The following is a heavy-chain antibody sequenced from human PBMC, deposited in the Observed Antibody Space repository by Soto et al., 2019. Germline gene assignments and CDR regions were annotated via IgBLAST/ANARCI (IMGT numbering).Heavy chain of an antibody. J-gene: IGHJ6*02. Sequence: QVQLVQSGAEVKKPGSSVKVSCKASGGTFSSYAISWVRQAPGQGLEWMGGIIPIFGTANYAQKFQGRVTITADESTSTGYRELSGLRSEDTAVYYCASVSSGRPLTYYYYYGMDVWGQGTTVTVSS. V-gene: IGHV1-69*12. CDR1: GGTFSSYA. CDR3: ASVSSGRPLTYYYYYGMDV. D-gene: IGHD6-25*01. CDR2: IIPIFGTA.